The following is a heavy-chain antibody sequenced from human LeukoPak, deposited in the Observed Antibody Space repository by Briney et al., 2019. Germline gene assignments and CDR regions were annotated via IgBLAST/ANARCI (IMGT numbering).Heavy chain of an antibody. CDR3: ARRSLSGTTSFSWFDP. CDR2: FYYSGST. V-gene: IGHV4-59*08. Sequence: SETLSLTCSVSGDSISSYYWSWIRQPPGKELEWIGDFYYSGSTNSNPSLKSRVTISVDTSKNQFSLKLSSVTAADTAVYYCARRSLSGTTSFSWFDPWGQGTLVTVSS. CDR1: GDSISSYY. J-gene: IGHJ5*02. D-gene: IGHD1-7*01.